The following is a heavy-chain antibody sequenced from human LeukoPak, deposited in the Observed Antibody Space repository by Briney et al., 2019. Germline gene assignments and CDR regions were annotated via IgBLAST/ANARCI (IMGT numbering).Heavy chain of an antibody. V-gene: IGHV4-34*01. CDR2: INHSGST. CDR1: GGSFSGYY. D-gene: IGHD3-10*01. Sequence: SETLSLTCAVYGGSFSGYYWSWIRQPPGKGLEWIGEINHSGSTNYNPSLKSRVTISVDTSKNQFSLKLSSVTAADTAVYYCARGPYYYGSGSYNYWGQGTLVTVSS. J-gene: IGHJ4*02. CDR3: ARGPYYYGSGSYNY.